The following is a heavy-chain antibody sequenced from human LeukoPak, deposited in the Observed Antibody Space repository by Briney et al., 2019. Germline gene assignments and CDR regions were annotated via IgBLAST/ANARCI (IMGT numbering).Heavy chain of an antibody. J-gene: IGHJ4*02. V-gene: IGHV3-21*01. CDR1: GFTFSSYS. D-gene: IGHD6-13*01. CDR3: ARDLGIAAAGTGY. CDR2: ISSSSSYI. Sequence: GGSLRLSCAASGFTFSSYSMNWVRQAPGKGLEWVSSISSSSSYIHYADSVKGRFTISRDNAKNSLYLQMNSLRAEDTAVYYCARDLGIAAAGTGYWGQGTLVTVSS.